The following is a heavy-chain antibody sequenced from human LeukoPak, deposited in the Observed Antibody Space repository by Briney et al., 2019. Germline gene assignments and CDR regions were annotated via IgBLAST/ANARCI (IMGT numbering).Heavy chain of an antibody. CDR1: GFTFSSYS. D-gene: IGHD6-6*01. V-gene: IGHV3-21*04. CDR3: AKAGGSSIAARRAIDY. Sequence: KPGGSLRLSRAASGFTFSSYSMNWVRQAPGKGLEWVSSISSSSSYTYYADSVKGRFTISRDNSKNTLYLQMNSLRAEDTAVYYCAKAGGSSIAARRAIDYWGQGTLVTVSS. CDR2: ISSSSSYT. J-gene: IGHJ4*02.